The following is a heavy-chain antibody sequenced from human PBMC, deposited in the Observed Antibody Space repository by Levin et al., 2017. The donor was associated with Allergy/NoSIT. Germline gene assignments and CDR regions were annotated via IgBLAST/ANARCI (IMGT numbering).Heavy chain of an antibody. J-gene: IGHJ4*02. CDR2: IIPILGIA. CDR1: GGTFSSYT. CDR3: AREYGDYGFDY. Sequence: VASVKVSCKASGGTFSSYTISWVRQAPGQGLEWMGRIIPILGIANYAQKFQGRVTITADKSTSTAYMELSSLRSEDTAVYYCAREYGDYGFDYWGQGTLVTVSS. D-gene: IGHD4-17*01. V-gene: IGHV1-69*04.